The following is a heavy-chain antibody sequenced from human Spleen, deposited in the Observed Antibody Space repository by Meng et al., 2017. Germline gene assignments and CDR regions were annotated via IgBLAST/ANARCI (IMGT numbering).Heavy chain of an antibody. CDR1: GVSISNAY. CDR3: ARGGASSKWFDP. CDR2: SYYSGT. V-gene: IGHV4-59*01. J-gene: IGHJ5*02. D-gene: IGHD2/OR15-2a*01. Sequence: QVQPPESGPGLVKHPETLSLTCTGSGVSISNAYWSWIRQPPGKGPEWIGSSYYSGTNYSPSLKSRVSISVDPSKSQFSLNLTSVTAADTAVYYCARGGASSKWFDPWGQGTLVTVSS.